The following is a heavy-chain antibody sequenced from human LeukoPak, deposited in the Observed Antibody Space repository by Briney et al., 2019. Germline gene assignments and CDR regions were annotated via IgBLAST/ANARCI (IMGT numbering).Heavy chain of an antibody. Sequence: ASVKISCKVSGYTFTDYYMHWVQQAPGKGLEWMGLVDPEDGETIYAGKFQGRVTITADTSTDTAYMELSSLRSEDTAVYYCATSGSYYGGAFDIWGQGTMVTVSS. CDR1: GYTFTDYY. CDR3: ATSGSYYGGAFDI. V-gene: IGHV1-69-2*01. CDR2: VDPEDGET. D-gene: IGHD1-26*01. J-gene: IGHJ3*02.